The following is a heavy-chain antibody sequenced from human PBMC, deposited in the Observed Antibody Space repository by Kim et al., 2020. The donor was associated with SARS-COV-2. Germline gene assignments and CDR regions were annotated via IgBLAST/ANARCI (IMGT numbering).Heavy chain of an antibody. D-gene: IGHD5-18*01. V-gene: IGHV1-69*01. Sequence: AQKFQGRVTITADESTSTAYMELSSLRSEDTAVYYCARFRGYRHGYYFDYWGQGTLVTVSS. CDR3: ARFRGYRHGYYFDY. J-gene: IGHJ4*02.